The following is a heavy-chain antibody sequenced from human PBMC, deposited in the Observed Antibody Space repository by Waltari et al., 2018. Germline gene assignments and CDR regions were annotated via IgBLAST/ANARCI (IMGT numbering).Heavy chain of an antibody. CDR1: GFTFSNYW. V-gene: IGHV3-74*01. D-gene: IGHD1-1*01. J-gene: IGHJ4*02. Sequence: EVQLVESGGGLVPPGGSLSLSCAASGFTFSNYWLYWVRQAPGKGLVWVSRIISDGSSTTYADSVKGRFTISRDNAKNTLYLQMNSLRAEDTAVYYCARLSNWAGDYWGQGTLVTVSS. CDR2: IISDGSST. CDR3: ARLSNWAGDY.